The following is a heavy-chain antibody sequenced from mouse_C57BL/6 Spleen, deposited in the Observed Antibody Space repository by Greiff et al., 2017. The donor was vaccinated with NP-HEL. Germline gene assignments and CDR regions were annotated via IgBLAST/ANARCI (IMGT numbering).Heavy chain of an antibody. V-gene: IGHV1-39*01. CDR1: GYSFTDYN. CDR3: ARVGTTGYYAMDY. D-gene: IGHD2-13*01. J-gene: IGHJ4*01. CDR2: INPNYGTT. Sequence: EVQLVESGPELVKPGASVKISCKASGYSFTDYNMNWVKQSNGKSLEWIGVINPNYGTTSYNQKFKGKATLTVDQSSSTAYMQLNSLTSEDSAVYYCARVGTTGYYAMDYWGQGTSVTVSS.